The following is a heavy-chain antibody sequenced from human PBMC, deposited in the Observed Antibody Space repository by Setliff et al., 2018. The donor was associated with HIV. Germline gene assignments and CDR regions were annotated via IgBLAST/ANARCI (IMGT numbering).Heavy chain of an antibody. V-gene: IGHV4-31*03. CDR1: GGSISSGGYY. D-gene: IGHD2-21*02. CDR2: VYYNGDT. Sequence: SETLSLTCTVSGGSISSGGYYWSWIRQHPEKGLEWIGYVYYNGDTYYNPSLKSRVTLSVDTSKNQFSLNLSSVTAADTAVHYCARAPGVTPFDHWGPGTLVTV. J-gene: IGHJ4*02. CDR3: ARAPGVTPFDH.